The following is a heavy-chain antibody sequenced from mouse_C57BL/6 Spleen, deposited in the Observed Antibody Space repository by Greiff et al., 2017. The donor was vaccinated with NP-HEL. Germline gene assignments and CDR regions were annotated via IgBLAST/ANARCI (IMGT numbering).Heavy chain of an antibody. Sequence: VQLQQSGAELVRPGASVKLSCTASGFNIKDDYMHWVKQRPEQGLEWIGWIDPENGDTEYASKFQGKATITADTSSNTAYLQLSSLTSEDTAVYYCTTYGDYDEGGFDYWGQGTTLTVSS. V-gene: IGHV14-4*01. J-gene: IGHJ2*01. CDR2: IDPENGDT. D-gene: IGHD2-4*01. CDR1: GFNIKDDY. CDR3: TTYGDYDEGGFDY.